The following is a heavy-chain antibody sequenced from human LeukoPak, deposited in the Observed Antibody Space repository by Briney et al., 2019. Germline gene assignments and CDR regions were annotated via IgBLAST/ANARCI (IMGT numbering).Heavy chain of an antibody. V-gene: IGHV3-15*01. CDR2: IKSKTDGGTT. Sequence: GGSLRLSCAASGFTFSNAWMSWVRQAPGKGLEWVGRIKSKTDGGTTDYAAPVKGRFTISRDDSKNTLYLQMNSLRAGDTAVYYCAKGAGTMVRGPFDYWGQGTLVTVSS. CDR1: GFTFSNAW. D-gene: IGHD3-10*01. CDR3: AKGAGTMVRGPFDY. J-gene: IGHJ4*02.